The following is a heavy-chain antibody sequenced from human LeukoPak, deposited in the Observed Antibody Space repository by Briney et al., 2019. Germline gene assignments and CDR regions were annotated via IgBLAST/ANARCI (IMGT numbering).Heavy chain of an antibody. CDR2: ISASGSPT. CDR1: GFTFSSFA. V-gene: IGHV3-23*01. D-gene: IGHD6-13*01. CDR3: AKNIAAPTTPFDY. J-gene: IGHJ4*02. Sequence: GESLRLSCAASGFTFSSFAMTWVRQAPGKRLEWVSLISASGSPTYYADSVKGRFTISRDNSKNTLYLQMNYLRAEDTALYYCAKNIAAPTTPFDYWGQGTLVTVSS.